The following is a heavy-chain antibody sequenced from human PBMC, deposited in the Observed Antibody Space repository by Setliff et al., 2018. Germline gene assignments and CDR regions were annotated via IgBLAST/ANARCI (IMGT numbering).Heavy chain of an antibody. J-gene: IGHJ4*02. CDR1: GGSFSGYY. Sequence: PSETLSLTCAVYGGSFSGYYWSWVRQPPGKGLEWIGEINHSGSTNYNPSLKSRVTISVDTPKNQFSLKLSSVTAADTAVYYCARGGSIAAAGYNYFDYWGQGTLGTVPQ. CDR2: INHSGST. V-gene: IGHV4-34*01. CDR3: ARGGSIAAAGYNYFDY. D-gene: IGHD6-13*01.